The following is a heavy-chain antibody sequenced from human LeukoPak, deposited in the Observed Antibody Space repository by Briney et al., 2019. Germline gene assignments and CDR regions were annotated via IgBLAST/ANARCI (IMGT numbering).Heavy chain of an antibody. CDR2: INPTSGGT. J-gene: IGHJ4*02. D-gene: IGHD3-10*01. V-gene: IGHV1-2*02. CDR3: ARHRGEY. Sequence: GAPVKVSCKASGYTFTDFYMHWVRQAPGQGLEWMGWINPTSGGTNYPQKFQGRVTMTRDTSISIAYMELSRLRSDDTAVYYCARHRGEYWGQGTLVTVSS. CDR1: GYTFTDFY.